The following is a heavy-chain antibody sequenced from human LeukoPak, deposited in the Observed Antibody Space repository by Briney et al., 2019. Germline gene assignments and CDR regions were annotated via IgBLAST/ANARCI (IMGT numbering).Heavy chain of an antibody. CDR3: ARERFRVRGAPWFDP. D-gene: IGHD3-16*01. CDR1: GFTFSSYG. Sequence: GGSLRLSCAASGFTFSSYGMHWVRQAPGKGLEWVAVIWYDGSNKNYADSVKGRFTISRDNSKNTLYLQMNSLRAEDTAVYYCARERFRVRGAPWFDPWGQGTLVTVSS. J-gene: IGHJ5*02. V-gene: IGHV3-33*01. CDR2: IWYDGSNK.